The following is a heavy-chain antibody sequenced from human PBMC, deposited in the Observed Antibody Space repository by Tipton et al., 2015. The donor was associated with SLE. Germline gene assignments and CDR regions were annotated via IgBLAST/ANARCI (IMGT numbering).Heavy chain of an antibody. Sequence: TLSLTCTVSGGSISSGGYYWSWIRQPPGKGLEWIGNIYYTGHTYYNPSLKSRLTISVDTSKNQFSLKLSSVTAADTAVYYCARRPDWGSEVRIPFDYGGQGTLVTVSS. J-gene: IGHJ4*02. CDR3: ARRPDWGSEVRIPFDY. V-gene: IGHV4-31*03. CDR1: GGSISSGGYY. CDR2: IYYTGHT. D-gene: IGHD7-27*01.